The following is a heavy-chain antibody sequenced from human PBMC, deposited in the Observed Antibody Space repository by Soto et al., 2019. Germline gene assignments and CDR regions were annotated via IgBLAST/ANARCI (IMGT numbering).Heavy chain of an antibody. D-gene: IGHD6-19*01. J-gene: IGHJ4*02. V-gene: IGHV3-15*01. Sequence: PGGSLRLSCAASGFTFSNAWMSWVRQAPGKGLEWVGRIKSKTDGGTTDYAAPVKGRFTISRDDSKNTLYLQMNSLKTEDTAVYYCTTRAYSSGWPPSFDYWGQGTLVTVSS. CDR1: GFTFSNAW. CDR3: TTRAYSSGWPPSFDY. CDR2: IKSKTDGGTT.